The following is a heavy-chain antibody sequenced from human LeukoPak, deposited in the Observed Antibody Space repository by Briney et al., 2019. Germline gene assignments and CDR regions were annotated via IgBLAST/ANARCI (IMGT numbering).Heavy chain of an antibody. CDR1: GFTFSSYG. CDR2: IRGSGGST. J-gene: IGHJ4*02. D-gene: IGHD3-10*01. V-gene: IGHV3-23*01. Sequence: GGTLRLSCAASGFTFSSYGMSWVRQAPGKGLEWVSAIRGSGGSTYYADSVKGRFTISRDNSKNTLYLQMNSLRAEDTAVYYCAKSGPLLLWFGELLGFGYWGRGTLVTVSS. CDR3: AKSGPLLLWFGELLGFGY.